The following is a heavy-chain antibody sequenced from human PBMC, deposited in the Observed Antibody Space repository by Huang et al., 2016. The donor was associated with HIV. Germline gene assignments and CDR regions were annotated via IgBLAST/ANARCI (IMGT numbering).Heavy chain of an antibody. J-gene: IGHJ3*02. CDR3: AKGSMANAFDI. V-gene: IGHV3-30*02. CDR1: GFTFSSYG. Sequence: QVQLVESGGGVVQPGGSLRLSCAASGFTFSSYGMHWVRPARGKGLEWGAFIRYDGSNKYDADSVRGRFTISRDNSKNTLYLKMNSLRAEDTAVYYCAKGSMANAFDIWGQGTMVTVSS. D-gene: IGHD3-10*01. CDR2: IRYDGSNK.